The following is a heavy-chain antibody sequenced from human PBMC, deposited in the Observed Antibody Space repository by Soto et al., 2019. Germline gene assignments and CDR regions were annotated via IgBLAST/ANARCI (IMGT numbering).Heavy chain of an antibody. CDR2: ISPDGGST. Sequence: EVQLVESGGGLVQPGGSLRLSCAASGFTFSSYAMHWVRQAPGKGLEYVSGISPDGGSTYYANSVKGRFTISRDNSKSTLYLQMGSLRVEDLAVYYCARGQTWAHFDYWGQGTLVTVSS. CDR3: ARGQTWAHFDY. D-gene: IGHD1-26*01. J-gene: IGHJ4*02. V-gene: IGHV3-64*01. CDR1: GFTFSSYA.